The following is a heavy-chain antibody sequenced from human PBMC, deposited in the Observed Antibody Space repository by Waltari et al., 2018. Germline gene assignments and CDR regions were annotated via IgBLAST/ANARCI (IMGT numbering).Heavy chain of an antibody. D-gene: IGHD1-1*01. V-gene: IGHV1-69-2*01. CDR2: TEPDYGDT. Sequence: EVQLIQSGAEVRKPGATVKISCKASGYTFTDYYIHWGQQAPGKGIEWMGRTEPDYGDTIYAEKFQDRLTMTADTSTDTAHMELSSLRSEDMATYYCAKGPQLDWGQGTLVTVSS. J-gene: IGHJ4*02. CDR1: GYTFTDYY. CDR3: AKGPQLD.